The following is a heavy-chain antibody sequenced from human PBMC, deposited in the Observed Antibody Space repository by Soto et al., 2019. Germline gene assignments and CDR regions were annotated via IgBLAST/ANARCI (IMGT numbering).Heavy chain of an antibody. V-gene: IGHV4-61*01. CDR2: IYYSGST. D-gene: IGHD3-22*01. CDR1: DVSVTNGSYF. J-gene: IGHJ4*02. CDR3: ARGYYYDPSGSLDY. Sequence: QVQLQESGPGLVRPSETLSLTCTVSDVSVTNGSYFWTWIRQPPGKGLEWIGYIYYSGSTNSNPSLKSRVTVSIDTSRNPISMSLSFVTAADTAVYYCARGYYYDPSGSLDYWGPGTLVTVSS.